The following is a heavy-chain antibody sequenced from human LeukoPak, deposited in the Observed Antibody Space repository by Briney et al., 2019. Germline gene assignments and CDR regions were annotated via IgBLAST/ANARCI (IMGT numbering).Heavy chain of an antibody. CDR2: ICSGGTT. CDR1: GFTFSSYG. CDR3: ARRICSGGTCYFFDH. V-gene: IGHV3-53*01. D-gene: IGHD2-15*01. J-gene: IGHJ4*02. Sequence: GGSLRLSCAASGFTFSSYGMHWVRQAPEKGLEWVSLICSGGTTYYKDSVKGRFTISRDDSKNTLYLQMNSLRAEDTAVYYCARRICSGGTCYFFDHWGQGTLVTVSS.